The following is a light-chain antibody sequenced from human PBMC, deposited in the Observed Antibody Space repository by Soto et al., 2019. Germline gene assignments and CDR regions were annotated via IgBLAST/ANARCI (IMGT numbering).Light chain of an antibody. CDR3: LQDYSFPWT. J-gene: IGKJ1*01. CDR2: AAS. CDR1: QAIRND. Sequence: AIQMTQSPSSLSASVGDRVTITCRASQAIRNDVGWYQQKPGKAPKLLIYAASTLQSGVPSRFSGSGSGTDFTLTISILQPEDFATYYCLQDYSFPWTFGQGTKVEIK. V-gene: IGKV1-6*01.